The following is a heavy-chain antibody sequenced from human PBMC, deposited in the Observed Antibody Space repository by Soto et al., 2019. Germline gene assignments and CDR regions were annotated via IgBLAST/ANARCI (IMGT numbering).Heavy chain of an antibody. V-gene: IGHV4-59*01. CDR1: GGSISVYY. CDR2: IYASGSP. J-gene: IGHJ4*02. Sequence: SETLSLTCTISGGSISVYYWSWVRQPPGHELEWIGYIYASGSPYYNPSLRSRVTISADTSKNQISLKLTSPTAADTAVYCARGVGSSPPRYWGRGTLVTVSS. D-gene: IGHD1-26*01. CDR3: ARGVGSSPPRY.